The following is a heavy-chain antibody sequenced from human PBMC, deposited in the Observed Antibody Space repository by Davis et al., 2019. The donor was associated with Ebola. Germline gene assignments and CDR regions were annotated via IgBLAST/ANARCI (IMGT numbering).Heavy chain of an antibody. V-gene: IGHV3-30-3*01. CDR2: ISYDESNK. CDR1: GFSFSTYA. D-gene: IGHD1-26*01. CDR3: ARGRGSYYFDY. Sequence: AGSLRLSCAASGFSFSTYAMHWVRQAPGKGLEWLTVISYDESNKYYADSVKGRFTISRDKSKNTLFLQMNGLRAGDTAIYYCARGRGSYYFDYWGQGTLVTASS. J-gene: IGHJ4*02.